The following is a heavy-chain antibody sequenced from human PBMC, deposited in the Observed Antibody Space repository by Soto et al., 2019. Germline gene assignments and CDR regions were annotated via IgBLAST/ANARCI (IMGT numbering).Heavy chain of an antibody. V-gene: IGHV1-69*13. CDR3: ARDMTRTVVPYFDF. J-gene: IGHJ4*02. D-gene: IGHD1-7*01. CDR2: IIPISGAG. Sequence: VKVSCKASGGTFSNYVVNWVRQAPGQGLEWMGRIIPISGAGNYAQKFQGRVTITADKSTSTSYMELSSLRSEDTAVYYCARDMTRTVVPYFDFWGQGTLVTVSS. CDR1: GGTFSNYV.